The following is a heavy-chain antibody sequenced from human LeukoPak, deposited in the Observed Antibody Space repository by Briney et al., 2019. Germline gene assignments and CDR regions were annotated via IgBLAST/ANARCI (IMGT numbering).Heavy chain of an antibody. CDR3: ASSYSSSVGAFDI. CDR2: ISSSGSTI. CDR1: GFTFSSYE. J-gene: IGHJ3*02. D-gene: IGHD6-13*01. Sequence: GGPLRLSCAASGFTFSSYEMNWVRQAPGKGLEWVSYISSSGSTIYYADSVKGRFTISRDNAKNSLYLQMNSLRAEDTAVYYCASSYSSSVGAFDIWGQGTMVTVSS. V-gene: IGHV3-48*03.